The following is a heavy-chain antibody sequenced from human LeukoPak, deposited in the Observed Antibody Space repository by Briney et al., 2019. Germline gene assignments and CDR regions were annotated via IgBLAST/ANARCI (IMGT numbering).Heavy chain of an antibody. Sequence: GGSLRLSCAASGFTFSSYAMSWVRQAPGKGLEWVANIKQDGSEKYYVDSVKGRFTISRDNAKNSLYLQMNSLRAEDTAVYYCARVSGRWLRGNAFDIWGQGTVVTVSS. J-gene: IGHJ3*02. V-gene: IGHV3-7*01. CDR3: ARVSGRWLRGNAFDI. CDR1: GFTFSSYA. CDR2: IKQDGSEK. D-gene: IGHD5-24*01.